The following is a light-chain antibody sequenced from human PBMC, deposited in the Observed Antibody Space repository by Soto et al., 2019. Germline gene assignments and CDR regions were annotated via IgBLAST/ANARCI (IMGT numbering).Light chain of an antibody. V-gene: IGKV3-20*01. CDR1: QGVRSD. CDR3: QQYGTSPPT. CDR2: RAS. Sequence: EIALTQSHDTLSAPPVHRLPLXWRASQGVRSDLAWYQQKPGQAPRLLMYRASTRATGIPDRFSGSGSGTDFTLTISRLGPEDFAVYYCQQYGTSPPTFGGGTKVDI. J-gene: IGKJ4*01.